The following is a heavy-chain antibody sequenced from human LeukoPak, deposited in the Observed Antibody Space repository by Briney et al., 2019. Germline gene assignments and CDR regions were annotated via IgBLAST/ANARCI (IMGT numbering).Heavy chain of an antibody. CDR2: IYTSGST. J-gene: IGHJ6*02. CDR1: GGSISSYY. CDR3: ARGSGSYSPYYYYYGMDV. V-gene: IGHV4-4*07. Sequence: PSETLSLTCTVSGGSISSYYWSWIRQPAGKGLEWIRRIYTSGSTNYNPSLKSRVTMSVDTSKNQFSLKLSSVTAADTAVYYCARGSGSYSPYYYYYGMDVWGQGTTVTVSS. D-gene: IGHD3-10*01.